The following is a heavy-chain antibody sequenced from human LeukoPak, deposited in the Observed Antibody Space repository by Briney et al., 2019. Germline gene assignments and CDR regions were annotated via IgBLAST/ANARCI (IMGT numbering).Heavy chain of an antibody. CDR2: INAGNGNT. CDR3: ARDIVRDSGYDFFY. J-gene: IGHJ4*02. D-gene: IGHD5-12*01. V-gene: IGHV1-3*01. CDR1: GYTFTSYA. Sequence: ASVKVSCKASGYTFTSYAMHWVRQAPGQRLEWMGWINAGNGNTKYSQKFQGRVTITRDTSASTAYMELSSLRPEDTAVYYCARDIVRDSGYDFFYWGQGTLVTVSS.